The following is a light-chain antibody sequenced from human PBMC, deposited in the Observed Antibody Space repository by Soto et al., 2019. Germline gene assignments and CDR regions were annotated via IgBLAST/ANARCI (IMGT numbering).Light chain of an antibody. CDR1: QSISTN. CDR3: QHSYDSSWT. CDR2: ASS. J-gene: IGKJ1*01. V-gene: IGKV1-39*01. Sequence: DIQMTQSPSSLSASVGDRVTITCRASQSISTNLNWYQQKPGKAPKLLIYASSSLQTGVPSRFPGRKSGTDFTLTISSLQPEDSATYYCQHSYDSSWTFRQGTKVEIK.